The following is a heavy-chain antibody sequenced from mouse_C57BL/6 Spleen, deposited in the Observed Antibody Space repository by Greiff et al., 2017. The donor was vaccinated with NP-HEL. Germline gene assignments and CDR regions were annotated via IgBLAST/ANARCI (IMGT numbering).Heavy chain of an antibody. CDR2: ISSGSSTI. V-gene: IGHV5-17*01. J-gene: IGHJ4*01. CDR1: GFTFSDYG. D-gene: IGHD2-3*01. CDR3: ASMVTMDYAMDY. Sequence: EVQGVESGGGLVKPGGSLKLSCAASGFTFSDYGMHWVRQAPEKGLEWVAYISSGSSTIYYADTVTGRFTISRDNAKNTLFLQMTSLRSEDTAMYYCASMVTMDYAMDYWSQGTSVTVSS.